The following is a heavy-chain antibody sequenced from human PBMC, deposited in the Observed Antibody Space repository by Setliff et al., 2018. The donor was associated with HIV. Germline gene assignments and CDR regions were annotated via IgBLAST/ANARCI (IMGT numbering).Heavy chain of an antibody. CDR2: INYDESYE. J-gene: IGHJ3*02. V-gene: IGHV3-30*02. CDR3: AKVFVFGVDAFDI. Sequence: PGGSLRLSCAASGFTFSSYSMHWVRQAPGKGLEWVAFINYDESYEYYADSVKGRFTISKDNSKNTLYLQMSSLRDEDTAVYYCAKVFVFGVDAFDIWGQGTMVTVSS. CDR1: GFTFSSYS. D-gene: IGHD3-10*02.